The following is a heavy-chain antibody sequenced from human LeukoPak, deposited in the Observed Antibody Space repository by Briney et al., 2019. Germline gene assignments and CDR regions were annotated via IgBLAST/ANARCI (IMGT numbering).Heavy chain of an antibody. CDR2: INHSGST. V-gene: IGHV4-34*01. D-gene: IGHD6-19*01. J-gene: IGHJ3*02. CDR3: ARQWLARYAFDI. CDR1: GGSFSGYY. Sequence: SETLSLTCAVYGGSFSGYYWSWIRQPPGKGLEWIGEINHSGSTNYNPSLKSRVTISVDKSKNQFSLKLSSVTAADTAVYYCARQWLARYAFDIWGQGTMVTVSS.